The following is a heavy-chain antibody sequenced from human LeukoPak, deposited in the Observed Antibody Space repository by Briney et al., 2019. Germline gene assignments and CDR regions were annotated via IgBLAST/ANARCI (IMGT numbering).Heavy chain of an antibody. CDR1: LCSFRSYA. CDR3: ARWGLTKVPLDY. V-gene: IGHV1-3*01. D-gene: IGHD4/OR15-4a*01. CDR2: SNAGNGNT. J-gene: IGHJ4*02. Sequence: VNVPHQASLCSFRSYAIIWLHQAPAQRREGMGWSNAGNGNTKYQQKPHARDTITSDTSASTAYIEPSSLRTEDTGVYYCARWGLTKVPLDYWGQGTLVTVSS.